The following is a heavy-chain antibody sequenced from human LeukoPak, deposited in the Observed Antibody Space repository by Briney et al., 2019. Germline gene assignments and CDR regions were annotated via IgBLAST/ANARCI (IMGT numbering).Heavy chain of an antibody. J-gene: IGHJ5*02. CDR1: RYTFTCYY. Sequence: ASVTDTFLATRYTFTCYYIHWGRQAPGQGLEWMGWINPNSGGTNYAQKFQDRVTMTRDTSISTAYMELSRLRSDDTAVYYCARGLRSSTSAFWFDAWGEGRSGSVSS. CDR2: INPNSGGT. V-gene: IGHV1-2*02. CDR3: ARGLRSSTSAFWFDA. D-gene: IGHD2-2*01.